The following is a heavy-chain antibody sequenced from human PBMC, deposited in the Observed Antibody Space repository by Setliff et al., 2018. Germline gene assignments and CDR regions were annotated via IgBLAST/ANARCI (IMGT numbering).Heavy chain of an antibody. V-gene: IGHV5-51*01. CDR3: ARHPYYYGSGTYLDNNNRWFDP. D-gene: IGHD3-10*01. Sequence: LGESLNISCKGSGYSFSTCWIGWVRQMPGKGLEWMGIIYPGDSITRYSPSFQGQVTISVDKSINTAYLQWSSLRASDTAIYYCARHPYYYGSGTYLDNNNRWFDPWGQGTLVTVSS. CDR1: GYSFSTCW. CDR2: IYPGDSIT. J-gene: IGHJ5*02.